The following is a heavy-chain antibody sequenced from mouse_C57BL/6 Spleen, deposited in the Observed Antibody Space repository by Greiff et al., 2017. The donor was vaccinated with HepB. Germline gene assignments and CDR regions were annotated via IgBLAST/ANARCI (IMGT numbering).Heavy chain of an antibody. CDR2: IYPGDGDT. CDR1: GYAFSSSW. V-gene: IGHV1-82*01. D-gene: IGHD2-5*01. CDR3: ARKNYSNPYAMDY. J-gene: IGHJ4*01. Sequence: VQLQQSGPELVKPGASVKISCKASGYAFSSSWMNWVKQRPGKGLEWIGRIYPGDGDTNYNGKFKGKATLTADKSSSTPYMQLSSLTSEDSAVYVCARKNYSNPYAMDYWGQGTSVTVSS.